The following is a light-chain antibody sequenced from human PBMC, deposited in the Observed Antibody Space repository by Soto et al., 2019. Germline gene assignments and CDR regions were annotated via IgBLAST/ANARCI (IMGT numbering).Light chain of an antibody. Sequence: EIVMTQSPATLSVSPGESATLSCRASQRISRNLAWYQQKPGQAPRLLIYDASTRATAIPARFSGSGSETEFTLTISSLQSEDSAVYYCQQYNNWPLLTFGGGTKVDIK. J-gene: IGKJ4*01. CDR2: DAS. CDR3: QQYNNWPLLT. V-gene: IGKV3-15*01. CDR1: QRISRN.